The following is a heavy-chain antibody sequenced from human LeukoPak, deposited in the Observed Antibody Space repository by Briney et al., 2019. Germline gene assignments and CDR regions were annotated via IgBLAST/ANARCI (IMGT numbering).Heavy chain of an antibody. CDR1: GFTFSNAW. D-gene: IGHD5-12*01. CDR3: TTDNSRVGSGYATVHAFDI. V-gene: IGHV3-15*01. Sequence: AGGSLRLSCAASGFTFSNAWMSWVRQAPGKGLEWVGRIKSKTDGGTTDYAAPVKGRFTISRDDSKNTLYLQMNSLKTEDTAVYYCTTDNSRVGSGYATVHAFDIWGQGTMVTVSS. J-gene: IGHJ3*02. CDR2: IKSKTDGGTT.